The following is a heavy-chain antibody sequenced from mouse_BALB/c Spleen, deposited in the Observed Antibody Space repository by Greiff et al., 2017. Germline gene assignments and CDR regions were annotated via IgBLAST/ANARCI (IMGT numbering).Heavy chain of an antibody. J-gene: IGHJ4*01. D-gene: IGHD1-1*01. V-gene: IGHV5-17*02. CDR3: ARSYGSTLYYAMDY. CDR2: ISSGSSTI. CDR1: GFTFSSFG. Sequence: EVQVVESGGGLVQPGGSRKLSCAASGFTFSSFGMHWVRQAPEKGLEWVAYISSGSSTIYYADTVKGRFTISRDNPKNTLFLQMTSLRSEDTAMYYCARSYGSTLYYAMDYWGQGTSVTVSS.